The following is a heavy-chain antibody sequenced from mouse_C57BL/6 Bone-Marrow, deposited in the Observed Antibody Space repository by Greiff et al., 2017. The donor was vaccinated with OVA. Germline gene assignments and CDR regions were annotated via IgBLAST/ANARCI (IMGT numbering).Heavy chain of an antibody. V-gene: IGHV1-69*01. CDR3: ARKDYGSSYDAMDY. J-gene: IGHJ4*01. D-gene: IGHD1-1*01. CDR1: CYTFTIYW. Sequence: QVQLQQPGAELVMPLASVKLSCNSSCYTFTIYWMHWVKQRPGQGLEWIGEIDPSDSYTNYNQKFKGKSTLTVDKSSSTAHMQLSSLTSEDSAVYYCARKDYGSSYDAMDYWGQGTSVTVSS. CDR2: IDPSDSYT.